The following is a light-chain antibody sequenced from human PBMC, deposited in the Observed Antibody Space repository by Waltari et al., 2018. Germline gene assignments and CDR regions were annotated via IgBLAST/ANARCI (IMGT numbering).Light chain of an antibody. CDR3: QTGGHGTWV. CDR2: INSDGIH. Sequence: QLVLTQSPSASASLGASVKLTCTLSSGHSSNVIAWLQQQPERGPRYLMKINSDGIHSKGDEIPDRFSGSSSGAERYPTISSVQPEDEADYYCQTGGHGTWVFGGGTKLTVL. CDR1: SGHSSNV. V-gene: IGLV4-69*01. J-gene: IGLJ3*02.